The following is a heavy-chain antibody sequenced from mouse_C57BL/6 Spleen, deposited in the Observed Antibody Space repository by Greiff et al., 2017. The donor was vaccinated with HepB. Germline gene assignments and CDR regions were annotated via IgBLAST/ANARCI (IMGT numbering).Heavy chain of an antibody. Sequence: QVQLKQPGAELVKPGASVKVSCKASGYTFTSYWMHWVKQRPGQGLEWIGRIHPSDSDTNYNQKFKGKATLTVDKSSSTAYMQLSSLTSEDSAVYYCAIGPIYYDYDGFLDYWGQGTSVTVSS. D-gene: IGHD2-4*01. V-gene: IGHV1-74*01. CDR2: IHPSDSDT. J-gene: IGHJ4*01. CDR3: AIGPIYYDYDGFLDY. CDR1: GYTFTSYW.